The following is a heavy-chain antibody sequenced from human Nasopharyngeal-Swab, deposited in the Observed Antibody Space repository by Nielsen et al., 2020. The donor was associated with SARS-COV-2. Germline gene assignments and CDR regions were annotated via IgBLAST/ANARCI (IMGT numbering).Heavy chain of an antibody. J-gene: IGHJ6*02. V-gene: IGHV7-4-1*02. CDR2: INTNTGNP. CDR3: AREERGVTLEGGYYYYGMDV. D-gene: IGHD3-10*01. CDR1: GYTFTSYA. Sequence: ASVKVSCKASGYTFTSYAMNWVRQAPGQGLEWMGWINTNTGNPTYAQGFTGRFVFSLDTSVSTAYLQISSLKAEDTAVYYCAREERGVTLEGGYYYYGMDVWGQGTTVTDSS.